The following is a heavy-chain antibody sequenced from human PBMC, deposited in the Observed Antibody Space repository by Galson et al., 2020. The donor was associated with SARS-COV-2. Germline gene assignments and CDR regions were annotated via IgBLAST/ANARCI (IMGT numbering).Heavy chain of an antibody. CDR2: INHSGST. CDR1: GGSFSGYY. Sequence: SETLSLTCAVSGGSFSGYYWSWIRQPPGKGLEWIGEINHSGSTNYNPSLKSRVTISVDTSKNQFSLKLSSVTAADTAVYYCARLLFYDFWSGYSSPNFYYYCMDVWGKGTTVTFSS. J-gene: IGHJ6*03. CDR3: ARLLFYDFWSGYSSPNFYYYCMDV. V-gene: IGHV4-34*01. D-gene: IGHD3-3*01.